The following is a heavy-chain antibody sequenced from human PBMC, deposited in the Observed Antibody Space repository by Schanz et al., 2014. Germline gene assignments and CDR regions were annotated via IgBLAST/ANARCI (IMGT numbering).Heavy chain of an antibody. Sequence: EVQLVESGGGFVQPGGSLGLSCVVSGFTVSSDHMSWVRQAPGKGLEWVSTIYASGATYYADSVKRRFTISRDNSKNTLYLQMNSLRAEDTAVYYCAKDPSHGDYDYYFDSWGQGTLVTVSS. CDR1: GFTVSSDH. CDR2: IYASGAT. D-gene: IGHD3-22*01. J-gene: IGHJ4*02. V-gene: IGHV3-66*01. CDR3: AKDPSHGDYDYYFDS.